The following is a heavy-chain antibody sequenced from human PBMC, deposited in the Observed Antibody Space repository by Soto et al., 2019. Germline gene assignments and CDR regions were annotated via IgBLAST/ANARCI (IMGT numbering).Heavy chain of an antibody. J-gene: IGHJ4*02. CDR1: GYTFTSYY. D-gene: IGHD1-1*01. CDR3: ARDLPVWNPGYYFDY. V-gene: IGHV1-46*03. Sequence: DSVKVSCKASGYTFTSYYMHWVRQAPGQGLEWMGIINPSGGSTSYAQKFQGRVTMTRDTSTSTVYMELSSLRSEDTAVYYCARDLPVWNPGYYFDYWGQGTLVTVSS. CDR2: INPSGGST.